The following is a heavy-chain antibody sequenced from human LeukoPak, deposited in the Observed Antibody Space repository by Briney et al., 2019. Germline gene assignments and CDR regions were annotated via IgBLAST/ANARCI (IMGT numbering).Heavy chain of an antibody. V-gene: IGHV3-30*04. CDR2: ISYDGSNK. J-gene: IGHJ6*02. CDR1: GFTFSSYA. D-gene: IGHD3-22*01. Sequence: PGRSLRLSCAASGFTFSSYAMHWVRQAPGKGLEWVAVISYDGSNKYYADSVKGRFTISRDNSKNTLYLQMNSLRAEDTAVYYCASGDYYDSSGYYYEPYYYYGMDVWGQGTTVTVSS. CDR3: ASGDYYDSSGYYYEPYYYYGMDV.